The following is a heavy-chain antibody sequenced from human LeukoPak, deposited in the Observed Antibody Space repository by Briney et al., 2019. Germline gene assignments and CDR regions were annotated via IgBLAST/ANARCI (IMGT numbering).Heavy chain of an antibody. J-gene: IGHJ4*02. CDR2: INHSGST. CDR3: ARGRYSYGIDY. V-gene: IGHV4-34*01. Sequence: SETLSLTCAVYGGSFSGFYWSWIRQPPGKGLEWIGEINHSGSTNYNPSLKSRVTISVDTSKNQFSLKLSSVTAADTAVYYCARGRYSYGIDYWGQGTLVTVSS. D-gene: IGHD5-18*01. CDR1: GGSFSGFY.